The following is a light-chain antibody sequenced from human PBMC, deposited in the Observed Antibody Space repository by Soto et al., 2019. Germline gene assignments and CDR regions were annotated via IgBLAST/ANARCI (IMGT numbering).Light chain of an antibody. CDR2: DVN. CDR1: DSDVGTYNY. V-gene: IGLV2-14*03. Sequence: QSALTQPASVSGSPGQSVTISCTGTDSDVGTYNYVSWYQQHPDEVPKLMIYDVNSRPSGVSDRFSGSKSGNTASLTISGLQAEDEADYYCSSYTRSDIVVFGGGTQLTVL. J-gene: IGLJ2*01. CDR3: SSYTRSDIVV.